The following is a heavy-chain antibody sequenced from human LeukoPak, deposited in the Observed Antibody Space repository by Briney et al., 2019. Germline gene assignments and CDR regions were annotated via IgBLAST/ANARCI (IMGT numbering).Heavy chain of an antibody. CDR1: GGSISSGDYY. D-gene: IGHD2-15*01. CDR2: IYYSGST. V-gene: IGHV4-30-4*01. J-gene: IGHJ4*02. CDR3: ARVLCSGGSCYPMGYFDY. Sequence: PSQTPSLTCTVSGGSISSGDYYWSWIRQPPGKGLEWIGYIYYSGSTYYNPSLKSRVTISVDTSKNQFSLKLSSVTAADTAVYYCARVLCSGGSCYPMGYFDYWGQGTLVTVSS.